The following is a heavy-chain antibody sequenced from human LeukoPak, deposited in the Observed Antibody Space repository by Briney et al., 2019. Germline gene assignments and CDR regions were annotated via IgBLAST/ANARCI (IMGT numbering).Heavy chain of an antibody. CDR3: AREREPPGYYYDSSGYYQGYFDY. Sequence: PGGSLRLSCAASGFSFSSHVMHWVRQAPGKGLEWVSGISGSGGDTYYADSVKGRFTISRDNSKNTLNLQMNSLRAEDTALYYCAREREPPGYYYDSSGYYQGYFDYWGQGTLVTVSS. J-gene: IGHJ4*02. CDR2: ISGSGGDT. CDR1: GFSFSSHV. V-gene: IGHV3-23*01. D-gene: IGHD3-22*01.